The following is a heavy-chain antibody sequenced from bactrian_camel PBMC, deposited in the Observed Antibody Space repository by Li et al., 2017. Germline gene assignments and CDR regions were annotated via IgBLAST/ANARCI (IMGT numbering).Heavy chain of an antibody. D-gene: IGHD5*01. CDR2: IFGGETT. J-gene: IGHJ4*01. V-gene: IGHV3S57*01. CDR1: GDSVKNYC. Sequence: HVQLVESGGGSVQAGGSLRLSCAASGDSVKNYCMGWLRQRPGKEREAVAGIFGGETTYYADFVKGRFTVSADNAERSLFLQMDGLKPDDTATYYCAADPPSFGICDNRIDRFVHHGQGTQVTVS.